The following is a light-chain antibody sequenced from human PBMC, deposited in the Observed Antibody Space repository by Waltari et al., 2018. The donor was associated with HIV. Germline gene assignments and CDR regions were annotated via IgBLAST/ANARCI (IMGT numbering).Light chain of an antibody. CDR2: DNN. CDR3: ATWDSSLSAGV. CDR1: SSNIGHNS. V-gene: IGLV1-51*01. J-gene: IGLJ2*01. Sequence: QSVLTQPPSVSAAPGQKVTISCSGSSSNIGHNSVSWYQQLPGTAPKLLIYDNNKRPSGIPDRFSGSKSGTSATLGITGLQTGDEADYFCATWDSSLSAGVFGGGTKLTVL.